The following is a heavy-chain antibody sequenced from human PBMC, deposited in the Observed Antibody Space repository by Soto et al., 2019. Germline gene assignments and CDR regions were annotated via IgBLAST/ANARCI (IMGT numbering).Heavy chain of an antibody. Sequence: ASVKVSCKASGYTFTSYDINWVRQATGQGLEWMGWMNPNSGNTGYAQKFQGRVTMTRNTSISTAYMELSSLRSEDTAVYYCARERGIVVPAATIWSGGFDPWGQGTLVTVSS. CDR1: GYTFTSYD. V-gene: IGHV1-8*01. J-gene: IGHJ5*02. CDR3: ARERGIVVPAATIWSGGFDP. CDR2: MNPNSGNT. D-gene: IGHD2-2*01.